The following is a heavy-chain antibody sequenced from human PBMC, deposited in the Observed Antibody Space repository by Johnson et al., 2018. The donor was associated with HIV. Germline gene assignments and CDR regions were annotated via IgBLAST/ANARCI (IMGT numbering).Heavy chain of an antibody. CDR2: IYSGGST. D-gene: IGHD3-22*01. Sequence: MQLVESGGGLIQPGGSLRLSCAASGFTVSSNYMNWVRQAPGKGLEWVSVIYSGGSTYYADSVKGRFTISRDNSKNTLCLQMNSLRVEDTAMYYCARDLPRYYYDSSGWSPGAFDIWGQGTMVTVSS. V-gene: IGHV3-53*01. CDR3: ARDLPRYYYDSSGWSPGAFDI. J-gene: IGHJ3*02. CDR1: GFTVSSNY.